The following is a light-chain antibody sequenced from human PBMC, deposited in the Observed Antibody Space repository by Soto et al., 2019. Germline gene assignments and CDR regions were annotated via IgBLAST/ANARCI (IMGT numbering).Light chain of an antibody. CDR2: GVN. V-gene: IGLV2-14*01. J-gene: IGLJ1*01. CDR3: SSYTTSSALQV. CDR1: ISDFVLYNY. Sequence: QSVLAQPASVSGSPGQSITISCSGTISDFVLYNYVSWYQQHPGKAPKLMIYGVNNRPSGVSNRLSDSKSGNTASLTISGLQADDEADYYCSSYTTSSALQVFGTGTKVTVL.